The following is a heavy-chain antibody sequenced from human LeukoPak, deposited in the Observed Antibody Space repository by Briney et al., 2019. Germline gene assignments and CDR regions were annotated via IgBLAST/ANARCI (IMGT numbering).Heavy chain of an antibody. Sequence: SETLSLTRAVYGGSFSGYYWSWIRQPPGKGLEWIGEINHSGSTNYNPSLKSRFTISVDTSKKQFSLKLSSVTAADTAVYYCARHYYDSRGYYPLYFDYWGQGTLVTVSS. CDR2: INHSGST. J-gene: IGHJ4*02. CDR1: GGSFSGYY. CDR3: ARHYYDSRGYYPLYFDY. V-gene: IGHV4-34*01. D-gene: IGHD3-22*01.